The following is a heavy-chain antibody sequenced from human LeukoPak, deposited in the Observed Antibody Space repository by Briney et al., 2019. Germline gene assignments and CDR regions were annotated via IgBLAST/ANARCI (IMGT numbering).Heavy chain of an antibody. CDR1: GFTFNYYW. D-gene: IGHD3-10*01. CDR3: ARVRKLRTRGVMDPLDY. V-gene: IGHV3-7*01. J-gene: IGHJ4*02. Sequence: GGSLRLSCAASGFTFNYYWLTWVRQAPGKGLEWVANIQQDGSEKNYVDSVKGRFIISRDNAKNSLYLQMNSLRAEDTAVYYCARVRKLRTRGVMDPLDYWGQGTLVTVSS. CDR2: IQQDGSEK.